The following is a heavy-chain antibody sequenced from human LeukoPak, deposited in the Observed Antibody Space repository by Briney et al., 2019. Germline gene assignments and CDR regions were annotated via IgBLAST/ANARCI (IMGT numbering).Heavy chain of an antibody. D-gene: IGHD3-22*01. CDR2: IYSGGST. CDR3: ARDPLPGYYDSSGYYYGMDV. J-gene: IGHJ6*02. Sequence: GGSLRLSCAASGFTVSNNYMSWVRQAPGKGLEWVSVIYSGGSTYYADSVKGRFTISRDNSKNTLYLQMNSLRAEDTAVYYCARDPLPGYYDSSGYYYGMDVWGQGTTVTVSS. V-gene: IGHV3-53*01. CDR1: GFTVSNNY.